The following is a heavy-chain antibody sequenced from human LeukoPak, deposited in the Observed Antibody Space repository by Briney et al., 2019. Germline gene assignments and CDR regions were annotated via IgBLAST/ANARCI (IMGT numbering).Heavy chain of an antibody. D-gene: IGHD2-21*01. CDR3: ARSHIVVVNAFDI. CDR1: GFTVSGNY. Sequence: GGSLRLSCAASGFTVSGNYMSWVRQAPGKGLEWVSVIYSGGSTYYADSVKGRFTISRDNSKNTLYLQMNSLRAEDTAVYYCARSHIVVVNAFDIWGQGTRVTVSS. J-gene: IGHJ3*02. CDR2: IYSGGST. V-gene: IGHV3-53*01.